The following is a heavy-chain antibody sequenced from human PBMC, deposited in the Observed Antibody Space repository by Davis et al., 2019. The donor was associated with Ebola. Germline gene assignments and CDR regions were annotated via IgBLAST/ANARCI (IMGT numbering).Heavy chain of an antibody. V-gene: IGHV3-74*01. J-gene: IGHJ4*02. Sequence: GESLKISCAASGSTFSSYWMHWVRQVPGKGLVWVSRIDSDGSSTTYADSVKGRFTISRDNAKNTLYLQMNSLRAEDTAVYYCARGGRSSTSCYLNYWGQGTLVTVSS. CDR2: IDSDGSST. CDR1: GSTFSSYW. CDR3: ARGGRSSTSCYLNY. D-gene: IGHD2-2*01.